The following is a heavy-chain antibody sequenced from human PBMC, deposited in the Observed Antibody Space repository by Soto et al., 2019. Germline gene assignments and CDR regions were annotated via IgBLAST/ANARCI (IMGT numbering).Heavy chain of an antibody. CDR2: IYYSGST. CDR1: GGSISSSSYY. CDR3: ARGYYYGSGSYLSDTFFDY. V-gene: IGHV4-39*01. D-gene: IGHD3-10*01. Sequence: TSETLSLTCTVSGGSISSSSYYWGWIRQPPGKGLEWIGSIYYSGSTYYNPSLKSRVTISVDTSKNQFSLKLSSVTAADTAVYYCARGYYYGSGSYLSDTFFDYWGQGTLVTVSS. J-gene: IGHJ4*02.